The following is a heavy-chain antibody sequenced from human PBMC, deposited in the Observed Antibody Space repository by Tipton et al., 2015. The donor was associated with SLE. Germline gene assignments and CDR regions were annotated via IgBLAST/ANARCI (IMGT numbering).Heavy chain of an antibody. CDR1: GFTFSHYA. CDR2: ISGSGDTT. J-gene: IGHJ3*02. Sequence: SLRLSCAASGFTFSHYAVSWVRQAPGMGLEWVSAISGSGDTTNYADSVKGRFTISRDNSKHTLYLQMNSLRAEDTAVYYCAREADGSDAFDIWGQGTMVTVSS. CDR3: AREADGSDAFDI. D-gene: IGHD2-15*01. V-gene: IGHV3-23*01.